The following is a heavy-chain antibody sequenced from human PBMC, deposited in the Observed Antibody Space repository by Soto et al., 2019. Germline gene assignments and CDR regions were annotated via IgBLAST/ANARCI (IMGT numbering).Heavy chain of an antibody. D-gene: IGHD3-10*01. Sequence: EVQLVESGGGLVKPGGSLRLSCAASGFTFSNAWMNWVRQAPGKGLEWVGRIKSKTDGGTTDYAAPVKGRFTISRDDSXXXXXXXXXXXXXXDTAVYYCTTEFFLHGDFDYWGQGTLVTVSS. CDR3: TTEFFLHGDFDY. CDR2: IKSKTDGGTT. J-gene: IGHJ4*02. CDR1: GFTFSNAW. V-gene: IGHV3-15*07.